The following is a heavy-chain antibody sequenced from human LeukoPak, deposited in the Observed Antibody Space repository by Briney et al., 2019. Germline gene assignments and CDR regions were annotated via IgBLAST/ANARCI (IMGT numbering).Heavy chain of an antibody. V-gene: IGHV3-64*01. J-gene: IGHJ4*02. D-gene: IGHD3-22*01. CDR3: ARGSRNYVDYSGYYSY. CDR2: TSSNGDTT. Sequence: GGSLRLSCEASGFTFSNYAMHWVRQAPGKGLEYVSATSSNGDTTYYANSVKGRFTISRDNSKNTLYLQMGSLRTEDMAVYYCARGSRNYVDYSGYYSYWGQGTLLTVSS. CDR1: GFTFSNYA.